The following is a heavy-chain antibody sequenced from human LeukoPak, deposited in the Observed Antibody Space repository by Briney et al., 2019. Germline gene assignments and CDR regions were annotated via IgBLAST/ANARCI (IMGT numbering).Heavy chain of an antibody. CDR3: ARGTAAAGFI. CDR2: ISSSSSYI. J-gene: IGHJ4*02. Sequence: GGSLRLSCAASGFTFSNYNMHWVRQAPGKGLEWVSSISSSSSYIYYADSVKGRFTISRDNAKNSLYLQMNSLRAEDTAVYYCARGTAAAGFIWGQGPLVTVSS. CDR1: GFTFSNYN. D-gene: IGHD6-13*01. V-gene: IGHV3-21*01.